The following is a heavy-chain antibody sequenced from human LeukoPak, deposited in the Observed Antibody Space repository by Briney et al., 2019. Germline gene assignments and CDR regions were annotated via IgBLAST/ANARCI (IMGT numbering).Heavy chain of an antibody. CDR3: AKDISSGWYGSSFDY. CDR2: ISWNSGSI. CDR1: GFTFDDYA. V-gene: IGHV3-9*03. J-gene: IGHJ4*02. Sequence: PGGSLRLSCAASGFTFDDYAMHWVRHAPGKGLEWVSGISWNSGSIGYADSVKGRFTISRDNAKNSLYLQMNSLRAGDMALYYCAKDISSGWYGSSFDYWGQGTLVTVSS. D-gene: IGHD6-19*01.